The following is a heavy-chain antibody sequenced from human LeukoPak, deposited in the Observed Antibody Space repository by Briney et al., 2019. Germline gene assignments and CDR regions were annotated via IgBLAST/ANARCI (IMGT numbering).Heavy chain of an antibody. CDR2: IYPGDSDT. CDR3: ARSDTTMSNGFDI. J-gene: IGHJ3*02. D-gene: IGHD5-18*01. V-gene: IGHV5-51*01. Sequence: GESLKISCKGSGYSFTTYWIIWVRQMPGKGLEWMGIIYPGDSDTRYSPSFQGQVTISADKSISTAYLQWSSLKASDSAMYYCARSDTTMSNGFDIWGQGTMVTVSS. CDR1: GYSFTTYW.